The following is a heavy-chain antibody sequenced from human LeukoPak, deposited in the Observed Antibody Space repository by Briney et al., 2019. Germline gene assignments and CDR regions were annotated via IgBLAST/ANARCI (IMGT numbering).Heavy chain of an antibody. CDR2: FDPEDGET. D-gene: IGHD2-21*02. J-gene: IGHJ3*02. V-gene: IGHV1-24*01. CDR3: ATASSGDSGGDDAFDI. CDR1: GYTLTELS. Sequence: ASVKVSCKVSGYTLTELSMHWVRQAPGKGLEWMGGFDPEDGETIYAQKFQGRVTMTEDTSTDTAYMELSSLRSEDTAVYYCATASSGDSGGDDAFDIWGQGTMVTVSS.